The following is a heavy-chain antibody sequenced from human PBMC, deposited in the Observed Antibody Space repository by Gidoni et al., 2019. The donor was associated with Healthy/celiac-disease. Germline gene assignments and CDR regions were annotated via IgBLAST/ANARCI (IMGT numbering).Heavy chain of an antibody. V-gene: IGHV3-23*01. D-gene: IGHD2-2*01. Sequence: EVQLLESGGGLVQPGGSLRLSCAAPGFTFSSYAMSWFRQAPGKGLEWVSAISGSGGSTYYADSVKGRFTNSRDNSKNTLYLQMNSLRAEDTAVYYCVPTSHYYYYGMDVWGQGTTVTVSS. CDR1: GFTFSSYA. J-gene: IGHJ6*02. CDR3: VPTSHYYYYGMDV. CDR2: ISGSGGST.